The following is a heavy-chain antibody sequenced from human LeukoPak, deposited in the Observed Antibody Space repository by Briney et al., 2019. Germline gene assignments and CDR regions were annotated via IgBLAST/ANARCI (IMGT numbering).Heavy chain of an antibody. V-gene: IGHV3-23*01. J-gene: IGHJ4*02. CDR2: ISGSGGST. D-gene: IGHD5-24*01. CDR1: GFTFSSYA. CDR3: AKEGRSLQTY. Sequence: GGSLRLSCAASGFTFSSYAMSWVRQAPGKGLEWVSAISGSGGSTYYADSVKGRFTVSRDNAKNSLYLQMNSLRVEDTAVYYCAKEGRSLQTYWGQGTLVTVSS.